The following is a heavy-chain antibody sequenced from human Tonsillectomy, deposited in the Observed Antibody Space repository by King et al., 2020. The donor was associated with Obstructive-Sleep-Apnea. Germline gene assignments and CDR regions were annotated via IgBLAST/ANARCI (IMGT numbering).Heavy chain of an antibody. V-gene: IGHV4-59*08. CDR2: IYDSGST. CDR1: GGSIRSNY. J-gene: IGHJ4*02. CDR3: ARLRVAVACIDH. D-gene: IGHD6-19*01. Sequence: VQLQESGPGLVKPSETLALTCNVSGGSIRSNYWSWIRQPPGEGLEWIGYIYDSGSTNYNPSLQSRVSISVDTSKNQFSLKLTSVTAADTAVYYCARLRVAVACIDHWGQGILVTVSS.